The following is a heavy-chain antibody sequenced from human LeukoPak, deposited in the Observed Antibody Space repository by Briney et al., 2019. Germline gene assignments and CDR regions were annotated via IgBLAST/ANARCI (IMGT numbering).Heavy chain of an antibody. Sequence: ASVKVSCKVSGYTLTELSMHWVRQAPGKGLEWMGGFDPEDGEIIYAQRFQGRDTMTEDTSTDTAYMELSSLRSEDTAVYYCATVTGELFRFYFDYWGQGTLVTVSS. CDR1: GYTLTELS. D-gene: IGHD3-10*01. V-gene: IGHV1-24*01. CDR3: ATVTGELFRFYFDY. J-gene: IGHJ4*02. CDR2: FDPEDGEI.